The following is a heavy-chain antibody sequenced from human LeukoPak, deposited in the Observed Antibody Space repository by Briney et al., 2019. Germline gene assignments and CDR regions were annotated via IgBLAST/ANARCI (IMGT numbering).Heavy chain of an antibody. V-gene: IGHV3-74*01. CDR1: GFNFNNYW. J-gene: IGHJ4*02. CDR2: MNNDGRVI. D-gene: IGHD1-26*01. Sequence: GGSLRLSCTVSGFNFNNYWMHWVRQAPGKGLVWVSRMNNDGRVISYADSVNGRFTISRDNAKNSLYLQMNSLRAEDTAVYYCARDRLWEVGATPYFAYWGQGTLVTVSS. CDR3: ARDRLWEVGATPYFAY.